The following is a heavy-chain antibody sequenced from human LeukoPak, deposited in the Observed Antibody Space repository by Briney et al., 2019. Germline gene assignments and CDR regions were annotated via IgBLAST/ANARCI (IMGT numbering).Heavy chain of an antibody. V-gene: IGHV3-74*01. CDR1: GFTLRNYW. Sequence: GGSLRLSCAASGFTLRNYWMHGVRQVPGRGLVWVSRISGDGSGTNYADSVKGRFTISRDNAKNTVYLQINNLRAQDTAVYFCARYSSSSGGPSYYLDYWGQGTLVTVSS. CDR2: ISGDGSGT. CDR3: ARYSSSSGGPSYYLDY. J-gene: IGHJ4*02. D-gene: IGHD6-6*01.